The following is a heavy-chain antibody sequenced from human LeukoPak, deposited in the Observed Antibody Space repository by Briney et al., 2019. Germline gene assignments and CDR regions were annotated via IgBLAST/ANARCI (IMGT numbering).Heavy chain of an antibody. CDR3: AREAAATSL. J-gene: IGHJ2*01. CDR1: GGSISSYY. V-gene: IGHV4-59*01. D-gene: IGHD6-25*01. Sequence: SETPSLTCTVSGGSISSYYWSWIRQPPGKGLEWIGYIYYSGSTNYNPSLRSRVTISVDTSKNQFSLKLSSVTAADTAVYYCAREAAATSLWGRGTLVTVSS. CDR2: IYYSGST.